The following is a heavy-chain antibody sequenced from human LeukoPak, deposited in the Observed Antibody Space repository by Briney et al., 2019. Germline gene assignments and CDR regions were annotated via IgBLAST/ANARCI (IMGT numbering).Heavy chain of an antibody. J-gene: IGHJ6*03. V-gene: IGHV4-38-2*01. CDR1: GYSISNGYY. CDR3: ARQVLNYYYYMDV. Sequence: SETLSLTCAVSGYSISNGYYWVWIRQPPGRGLEWIGSLYHSDSAYYNTSLKSRVTISVDTSKNQFSLKLSSVTAADTAVYYCARQVLNYYYYMDVWGKGTTVTVSS. CDR2: LYHSDSA.